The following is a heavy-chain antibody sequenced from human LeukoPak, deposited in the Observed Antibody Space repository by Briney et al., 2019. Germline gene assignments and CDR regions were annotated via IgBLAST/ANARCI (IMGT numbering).Heavy chain of an antibody. CDR2: IRAYNGNT. Sequence: ASVKVSCKASGYTFTSYGISWVRQAPGQGLEWMGWIRAYNGNTNYAQKLQGRVTMTTDTSTSTAYMGLRSLRSEDTAVYYCARVKLTRGYYDSSGYPDYWGQGTLVTVSS. D-gene: IGHD3-22*01. CDR1: GYTFTSYG. J-gene: IGHJ4*02. V-gene: IGHV1-18*01. CDR3: ARVKLTRGYYDSSGYPDY.